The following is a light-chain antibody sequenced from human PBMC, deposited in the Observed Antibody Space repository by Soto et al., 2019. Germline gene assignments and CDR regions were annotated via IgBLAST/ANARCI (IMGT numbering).Light chain of an antibody. CDR3: QQLNSYPLT. Sequence: AIRMTQSPSSFSASTGDRVTITCRASQAIRTALGWYQQRPGKVPKLLIYAASTLQSGVPSRFSGSGSGTDFTLTISSLQPEDFATYYCQQLNSYPLTFGGGTKV. CDR1: QAIRTA. V-gene: IGKV1-8*01. CDR2: AAS. J-gene: IGKJ4*01.